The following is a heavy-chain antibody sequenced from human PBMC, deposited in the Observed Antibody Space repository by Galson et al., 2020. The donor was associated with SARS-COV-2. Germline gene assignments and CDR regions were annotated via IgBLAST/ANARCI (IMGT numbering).Heavy chain of an antibody. V-gene: IGHV3-9*01. CDR3: ATDSGGNAGYGYGTDV. CDR2: LSWNSGSI. Sequence: GGSLRLSCAASGFTFDDYAMHCVRQAPGKGLELVSGLSWNSGSIGYADSVKGRFTISRDNAKNSLYLQMNSLRAEDTALYYCATDSGGNAGYGYGTDVWGQGTTVT. CDR1: GFTFDDYA. D-gene: IGHD2-15*01. J-gene: IGHJ6*01.